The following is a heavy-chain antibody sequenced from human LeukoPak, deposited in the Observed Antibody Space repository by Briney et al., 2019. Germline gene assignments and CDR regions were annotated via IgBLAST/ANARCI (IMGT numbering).Heavy chain of an antibody. CDR1: GFTFSNYA. J-gene: IGHJ4*02. Sequence: PGGSLRLSCAASGFTFSNYAMRWVRQAPGKGLEWVSGISGSGDSTYYADFVKGRFTISRDNSKNTLYLQMNSLRAEDTAVYYCARRSGIAVAGAFDYWGQGTLVTVSS. CDR2: ISGSGDST. D-gene: IGHD6-19*01. V-gene: IGHV3-23*01. CDR3: ARRSGIAVAGAFDY.